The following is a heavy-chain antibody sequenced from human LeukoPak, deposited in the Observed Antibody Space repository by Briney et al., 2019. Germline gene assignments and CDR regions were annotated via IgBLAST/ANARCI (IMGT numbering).Heavy chain of an antibody. D-gene: IGHD3-22*01. V-gene: IGHV1-18*01. CDR2: VSTNDGNT. CDR3: TRAPPGMTMMTDY. J-gene: IGHJ4*02. Sequence: ASVKVSCKASGYTFTNYHIAWVRQAPGQGLEWMGWVSTNDGNTVYAQRLQGRVAMTTDTSTSVAYMELRSLTSDDTAVYYCTRAPPGMTMMTDYWGQGTLVTVSS. CDR1: GYTFTNYH.